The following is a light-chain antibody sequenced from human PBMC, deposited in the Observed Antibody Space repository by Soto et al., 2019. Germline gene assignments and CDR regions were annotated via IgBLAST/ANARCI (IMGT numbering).Light chain of an antibody. CDR2: SDN. Sequence: QSVLTQPPSASGTPGQRVTIFCSGSSSNIGTNTVIWYQQLPGAAPKLLIYSDNQRPSGVPDRVSGSKSGTSASLAISGLQSEDEADYYCAAWDVSLVVFGGGTKLTVL. J-gene: IGLJ2*01. V-gene: IGLV1-44*01. CDR3: AAWDVSLVV. CDR1: SSNIGTNT.